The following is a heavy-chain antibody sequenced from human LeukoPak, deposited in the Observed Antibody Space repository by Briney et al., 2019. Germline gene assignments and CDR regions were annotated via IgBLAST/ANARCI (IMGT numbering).Heavy chain of an antibody. CDR3: ARDLYDSSGYYSFYYYYGMDV. D-gene: IGHD3-22*01. J-gene: IGHJ6*02. V-gene: IGHV3-48*04. CDR2: ISSSSSTI. Sequence: SGGSLRLSCAASGFTFSSYSMNWVRQAPGKGLEWVSYISSSSSTIYYADSVKGRFTISRDNAKNSLYLQMNSLRAEDTAVYYCARDLYDSSGYYSFYYYYGMDVWGQGTTVTVSS. CDR1: GFTFSSYS.